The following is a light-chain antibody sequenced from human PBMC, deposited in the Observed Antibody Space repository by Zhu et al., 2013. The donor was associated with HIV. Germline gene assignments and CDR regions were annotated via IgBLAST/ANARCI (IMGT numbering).Light chain of an antibody. CDR1: QSISSW. J-gene: IGKJ2*03. CDR3: QQYHSYPYS. CDR2: KAS. V-gene: IGKV1-5*03. Sequence: DVQMTQSPATLSASVGDRVTITCRASQSISSWLAWYQQKPGKAPKLLIYKASTLESGVPSRFSGSGSGTEFTFSISSLQADDFAAYYCQQYHSYPYSFGQGTKLQFK.